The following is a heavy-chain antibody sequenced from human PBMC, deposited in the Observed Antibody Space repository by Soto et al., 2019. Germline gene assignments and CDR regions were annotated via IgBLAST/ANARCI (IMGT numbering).Heavy chain of an antibody. J-gene: IGHJ1*01. CDR2: VNPSGGST. CDR3: AREENCSDGICYSEYFQR. Sequence: QVQLVQSGAEVKKPGASVKVSCKASGYIFTAYSMHWVRQAPGQGLEWMGVVNPSGGSTNYAQKSQSRITMTRDTSTSTVYMDLSSLTSEDTAVYYCAREENCSDGICYSEYFQRWGQGTLVTVSS. V-gene: IGHV1-46*01. D-gene: IGHD2-15*01. CDR1: GYIFTAYS.